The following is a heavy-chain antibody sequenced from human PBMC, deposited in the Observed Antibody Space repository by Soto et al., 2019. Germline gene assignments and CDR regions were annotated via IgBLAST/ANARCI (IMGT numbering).Heavy chain of an antibody. J-gene: IGHJ4*02. CDR1: GFTVSNNY. CDR2: IYSGGRT. D-gene: IGHD4-17*01. CDR3: ARSSKDYGDYG. Sequence: EVQLVESGGGLVQPGGSLRLSCAASGFTVSNNYMSWVRQAPGKGLEWVSVIYSGGRTDYADSVKGRFTISGDNSKNTLYLQMNSLRAEDTAVYYCARSSKDYGDYGWGQGTLVTVSS. V-gene: IGHV3-66*01.